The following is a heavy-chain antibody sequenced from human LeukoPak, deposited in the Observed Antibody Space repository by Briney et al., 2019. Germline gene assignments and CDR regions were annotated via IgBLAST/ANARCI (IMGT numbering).Heavy chain of an antibody. V-gene: IGHV3-30*18. Sequence: GGSLRLSCAASGFTFSSYGMHWVRQAPGKGLEWVAVISYDGSNKYYADSVKGRFTISRDNSKNTLYLQMNSLRAEDTAVYYCAKVSSGSPPYWGQGTLVTVSS. J-gene: IGHJ4*02. CDR2: ISYDGSNK. CDR3: AKVSSGSPPY. CDR1: GFTFSSYG. D-gene: IGHD1-26*01.